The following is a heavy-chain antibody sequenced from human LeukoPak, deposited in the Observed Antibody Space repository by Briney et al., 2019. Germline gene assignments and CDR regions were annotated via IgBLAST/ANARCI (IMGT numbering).Heavy chain of an antibody. CDR1: GFTFSSYW. CDR2: IKQDGSEK. Sequence: GGSLRLSCAASGFTFSSYWMSWVRQAPGKGLEWVANIKQDGSEKYYVDSVKGRFTISRDNAKNSLYLQMNSLRAEDTAVYYCARDSSSWYRGNWFDPWGQGTLATVSS. D-gene: IGHD6-13*01. V-gene: IGHV3-7*01. CDR3: ARDSSSWYRGNWFDP. J-gene: IGHJ5*02.